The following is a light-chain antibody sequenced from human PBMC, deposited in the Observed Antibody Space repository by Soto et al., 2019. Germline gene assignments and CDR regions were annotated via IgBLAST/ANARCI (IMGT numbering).Light chain of an antibody. CDR2: GAS. CDR1: QSVRY. J-gene: IGKJ1*01. CDR3: QQYDSSPPSWT. Sequence: ETVLTQSPGTLSLSPGERVTLSCRASQSVRYLAWYQQKPGQAPRLLIYGASSRATGIPDRFGGSGSGTYFTLTISTLEPADSAVYYWQQYDSSPPSWTFGQGSTVEVK. V-gene: IGKV3-20*01.